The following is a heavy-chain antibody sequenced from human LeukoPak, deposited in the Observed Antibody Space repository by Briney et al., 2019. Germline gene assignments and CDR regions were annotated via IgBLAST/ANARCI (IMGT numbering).Heavy chain of an antibody. CDR2: IYNDGSST. Sequence: GGSLRLSCAASRFTFSNYWMHWVRQAPGKGLVWVSRIYNDGSSTSYADSVKGRFTISRDNAKSTLFLQMDRLRAEDTAVYYCARESVRRISMRAKGFFDYWGQGTRVTVSS. J-gene: IGHJ4*02. CDR3: ARESVRRISMRAKGFFDY. V-gene: IGHV3-74*01. CDR1: RFTFSNYW. D-gene: IGHD3-22*01.